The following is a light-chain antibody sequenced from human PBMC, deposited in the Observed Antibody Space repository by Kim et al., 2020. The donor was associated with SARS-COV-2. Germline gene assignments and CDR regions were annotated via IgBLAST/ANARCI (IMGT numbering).Light chain of an antibody. J-gene: IGKJ1*01. CDR2: PAS. V-gene: IGKV1-27*01. Sequence: ASVGDRVTVTGRASQGIGIYLAWFQQKPGPVPNLLISPASTLQSGVPSRFSGSGSGTDFTLTISSLQPEDVATYYCQKYNAAPWTFGQGTKVDIK. CDR3: QKYNAAPWT. CDR1: QGIGIY.